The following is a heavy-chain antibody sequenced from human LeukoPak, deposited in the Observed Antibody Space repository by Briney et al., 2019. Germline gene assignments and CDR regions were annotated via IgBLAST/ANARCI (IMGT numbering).Heavy chain of an antibody. Sequence: PGGSLRLSCAASGFTFSNYWMNWVRQAPGKGLEWVANIKEDGNQKYYVDSVKGRFTSSRDNAKNSVYLQMSSLRDEDAAVYYCARGLNTSPGVDYWGQGTLVVVSS. CDR3: ARGLNTSPGVDY. J-gene: IGHJ4*02. CDR1: GFTFSNYW. D-gene: IGHD3-16*01. CDR2: IKEDGNQK. V-gene: IGHV3-7*01.